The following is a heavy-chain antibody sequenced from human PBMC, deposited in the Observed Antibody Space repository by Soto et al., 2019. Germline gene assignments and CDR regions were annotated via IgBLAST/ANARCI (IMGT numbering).Heavy chain of an antibody. V-gene: IGHV2-5*01. CDR1: GFSLSTSVVG. CDR3: AKSGSSGWYGWFDP. CDR2: IYWNDDK. J-gene: IGHJ5*02. D-gene: IGHD6-19*01. Sequence: QITLKQSGPTLVKPTQTLTLTCIFSGFSLSTSVVGVGWIRQPPGKALEWLGFIYWNDDKRYSPSLKSRVTITKETSKNQVVLTMTNMDPVDTATYDRAKSGSSGWYGWFDPWGQGTLVTVSS.